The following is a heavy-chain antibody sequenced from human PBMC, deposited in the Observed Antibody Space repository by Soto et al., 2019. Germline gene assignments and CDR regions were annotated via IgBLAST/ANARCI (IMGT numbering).Heavy chain of an antibody. D-gene: IGHD2-15*01. Sequence: QVQLVQSGGEVKKAGASVKVSCKASGYNFIRHGISWVRQAPGQGLEWMGWISAYNGNTNYAQKFQGRVTMTTDTSKSTVYMELRSLRSDDTAMYYCARVWYAGNSGAFEAWGQGTMVTVSS. CDR2: ISAYNGNT. CDR3: ARVWYAGNSGAFEA. J-gene: IGHJ3*01. V-gene: IGHV1-18*01. CDR1: GYNFIRHG.